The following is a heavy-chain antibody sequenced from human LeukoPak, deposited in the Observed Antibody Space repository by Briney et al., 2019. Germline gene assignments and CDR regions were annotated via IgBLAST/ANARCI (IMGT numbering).Heavy chain of an antibody. CDR2: INHSGTT. CDR3: ARGREGFNYYDPYGSTHFDF. CDR1: GGSFSGYY. V-gene: IGHV4-34*01. J-gene: IGHJ2*01. D-gene: IGHD3-22*01. Sequence: PSETLSLTCAVYGGSFSGYYWTWIRQPPGKGLEWIGEINHSGTTDYNPSLKSRVTISVDTVNNQFSLNLKSVIAADTAVYYCARGREGFNYYDPYGSTHFDFWGRGSLVTVSS.